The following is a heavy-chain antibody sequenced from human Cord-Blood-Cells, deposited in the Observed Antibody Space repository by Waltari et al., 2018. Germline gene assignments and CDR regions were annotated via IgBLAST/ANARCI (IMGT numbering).Heavy chain of an antibody. J-gene: IGHJ4*02. V-gene: IGHV3-53*01. CDR1: GFRASRRH. CDR3: ARGQGDYGDYFDY. CDR2: IYSGGST. Sequence: EVPLLAAGGGLIQPGGSLRLAVSASGFRASRRHLRWVRQAPGKGLEWVSVIYSGGSTYYADSVKGRFTISRDNSKNTLYLQMNSLRAEDTAVYYCARGQGDYGDYFDYWGQGTLVTVSS. D-gene: IGHD4-17*01.